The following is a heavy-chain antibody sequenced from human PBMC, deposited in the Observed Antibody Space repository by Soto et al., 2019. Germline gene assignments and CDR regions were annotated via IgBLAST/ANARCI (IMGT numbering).Heavy chain of an antibody. D-gene: IGHD2-15*01. CDR2: IYPGDSET. Sequence: PGESLKISCKGSGYSFNSHWIAWVRQMPGKGLEWMGIIYPGDSETRYSPSFQGHVTISVDKSISAAYLHLGSLTASGTAVYYCARRGLHGLHYFDPWGQGTQVTVSS. CDR3: ARRGLHGLHYFDP. CDR1: GYSFNSHW. V-gene: IGHV5-51*01. J-gene: IGHJ4*02.